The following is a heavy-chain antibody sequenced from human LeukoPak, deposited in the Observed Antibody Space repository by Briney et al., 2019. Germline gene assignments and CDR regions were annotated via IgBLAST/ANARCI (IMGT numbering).Heavy chain of an antibody. CDR3: ARAAAGTDFDY. Sequence: SETLSLTCTVSGGSISSYYWSWIRQPPGKGLEWFGYIYYSGSTNYNPSLKSRVTISVDTSKNQFSLKLSSVTAADTAVYYCARAAAGTDFDYWGQGTLVTVSS. CDR2: IYYSGST. CDR1: GGSISSYY. V-gene: IGHV4-59*01. D-gene: IGHD6-13*01. J-gene: IGHJ4*02.